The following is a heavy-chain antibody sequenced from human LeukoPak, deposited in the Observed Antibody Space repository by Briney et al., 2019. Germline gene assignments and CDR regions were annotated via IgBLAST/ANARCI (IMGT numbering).Heavy chain of an antibody. J-gene: IGHJ4*02. CDR2: IHPSGST. CDR3: ARGLDTCKSGVD. CDR1: GGSFSGYY. V-gene: IGHV4-34*01. D-gene: IGHD1-26*01. Sequence: SETLSLTCAVYGGSFSGYYCTWIRQPPGKGLEWIGEIHPSGSTNYNPSLMSRVPLSLDTSKNQFSLRLSSMTAADTAVYFCARGLDTCKSGVDWGQGTLVTVSS.